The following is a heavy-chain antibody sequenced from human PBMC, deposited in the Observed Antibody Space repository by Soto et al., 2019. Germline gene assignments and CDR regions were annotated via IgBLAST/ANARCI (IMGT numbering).Heavy chain of an antibody. CDR3: ALEGVRGMDV. D-gene: IGHD2-21*01. Sequence: QVQLVQSGAEVKKPGASVKVSCKASGYTFTSYDINWVRQATGQGLEWMGWMNPNSANTGYAQKFQGRVTMTRNTSISTAYMDLSSRSSDDTVVYYCALEGVRGMDVWGQGSTVTVSS. V-gene: IGHV1-8*01. CDR2: MNPNSANT. CDR1: GYTFTSYD. J-gene: IGHJ6*02.